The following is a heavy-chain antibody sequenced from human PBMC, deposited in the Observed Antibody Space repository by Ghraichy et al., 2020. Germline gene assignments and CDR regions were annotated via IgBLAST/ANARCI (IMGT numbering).Heavy chain of an antibody. D-gene: IGHD4-17*01. CDR2: IKSDGSEK. CDR3: ARDPYGDYKYGGTDY. V-gene: IGHV3-7*01. CDR1: GFRFSGHW. Sequence: GGSLRLSCVASGFRFSGHWMSWVRQAPGKGLEWVASIKSDGSEKHYVESVQGRFTISRDNAKSSVSLEMNNLRVEDTAVFYCARDPYGDYKYGGTDYWGQGTLGTVSS. J-gene: IGHJ4*02.